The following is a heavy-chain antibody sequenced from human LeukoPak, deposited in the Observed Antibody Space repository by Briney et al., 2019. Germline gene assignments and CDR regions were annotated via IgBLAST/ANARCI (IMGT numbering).Heavy chain of an antibody. CDR3: ARSGRGTYYYFDL. Sequence: AASVKVSCKASGYTFTGYYMHWVRQAPGQGLERMGWISGYNGNTNYAQKFLGRVSMTADTATSTAYMELRSLTSDDTAMYYCARSGRGTYYYFDLWGQGTLVTVSS. CDR2: ISGYNGNT. V-gene: IGHV1-18*04. J-gene: IGHJ4*02. CDR1: GYTFTGYY. D-gene: IGHD5-12*01.